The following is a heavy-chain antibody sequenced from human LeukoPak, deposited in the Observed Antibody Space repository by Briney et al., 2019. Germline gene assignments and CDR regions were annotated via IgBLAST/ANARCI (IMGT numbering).Heavy chain of an antibody. CDR3: ARRNTVDASIDF. V-gene: IGHV4-59*08. Sequence: KASETLSLTCSVSGGSIIGHWWSWIRQPPGKGLEWIGDVFYSGSNNYNPSLKSRPTISLDTSKNQFSLNLRSVTATDTAMYYCARRNTVDASIDFWGQGTLVTASS. D-gene: IGHD4-17*01. CDR1: GGSIIGHW. J-gene: IGHJ4*02. CDR2: VFYSGSN.